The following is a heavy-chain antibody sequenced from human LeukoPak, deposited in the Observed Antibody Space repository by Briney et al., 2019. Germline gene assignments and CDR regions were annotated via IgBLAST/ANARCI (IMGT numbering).Heavy chain of an antibody. D-gene: IGHD2-21*01. CDR1: GYTLTELS. CDR3: ATYRPEYCGGDCYSGSFDY. J-gene: IGHJ4*02. CDR2: FDPEDGET. V-gene: IGHV1-24*01. Sequence: ASVKVSCKVSGYTLTELSMHWVRQAPGKGLEWMGGFDPEDGETIYAQKFQGRVTMTEDTSTDTAYMELSSLRSEDTAVYYCATYRPEYCGGDCYSGSFDYWGQGTLVTVSS.